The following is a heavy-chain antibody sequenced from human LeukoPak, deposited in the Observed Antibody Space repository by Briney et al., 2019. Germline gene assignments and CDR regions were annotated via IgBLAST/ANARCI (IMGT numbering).Heavy chain of an antibody. V-gene: IGHV5-51*01. J-gene: IGHJ4*02. CDR3: ARHEQATGYSSGWYKY. CDR1: GYTFTSYW. CDR2: IYPGDSDT. D-gene: IGHD6-19*01. Sequence: GESLKISCKGSGYTFTSYWIAWVRQMPGKGLEWMGIIYPGDSDTRYSPSFQGQVTLSADKSISTAYLQWSSLKASDTAMYYCARHEQATGYSSGWYKYWGQGTLVTVSS.